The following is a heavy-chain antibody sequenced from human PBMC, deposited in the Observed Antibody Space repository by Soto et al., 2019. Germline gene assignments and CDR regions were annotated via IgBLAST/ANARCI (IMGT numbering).Heavy chain of an antibody. CDR3: ARHNYGSGSTYFDY. D-gene: IGHD3-10*01. Sequence: RSLGRSVAEGCSSRCSRSCIRQTPGKGLEWIGYIYYSGSTNYNPSLKSRVTISVDTSKNQFSLKLNSMTAADTAVYYCARHNYGSGSTYFDYWGQGTLVTVSS. J-gene: IGHJ4*02. CDR1: EGCSSRCS. CDR2: IYYSGST. V-gene: IGHV4-59*08.